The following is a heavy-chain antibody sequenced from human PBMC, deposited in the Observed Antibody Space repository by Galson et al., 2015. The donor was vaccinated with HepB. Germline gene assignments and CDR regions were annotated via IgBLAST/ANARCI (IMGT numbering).Heavy chain of an antibody. J-gene: IGHJ3*02. CDR3: ARDDSSIGAFDI. D-gene: IGHD6-6*01. V-gene: IGHV3-53*01. CDR1: GSSFSSYW. Sequence: SLRLSCADSGSSFSSYWMHWVRQAPGKGLEWVSIFYSGGNTYYADSVKGRFTLSRDNSKNTLYLQMNSLRAEDTAVYYCARDDSSIGAFDIWGQGTMVTVSS. CDR2: FYSGGNT.